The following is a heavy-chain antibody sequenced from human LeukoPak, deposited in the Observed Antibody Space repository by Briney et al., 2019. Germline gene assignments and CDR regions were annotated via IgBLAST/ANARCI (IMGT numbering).Heavy chain of an antibody. CDR1: GFTFSSYG. D-gene: IGHD6-19*01. V-gene: IGHV3-33*01. J-gene: IGHJ4*02. CDR2: IWYDGSNK. CDR3: ARVQQWLAGFDY. Sequence: GGSLRLSCAASGFTFSSYGMHWVRQAPGKGLEWVAVIWYDGSNKYYADSVKGRFTISRDNSKNTLYLQMNSLRAEDTAVYYCARVQQWLAGFDYWGQGTLVTVSS.